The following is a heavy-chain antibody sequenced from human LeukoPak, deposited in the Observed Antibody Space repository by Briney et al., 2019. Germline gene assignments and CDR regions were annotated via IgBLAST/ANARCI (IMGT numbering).Heavy chain of an antibody. CDR1: GFTVSSNY. V-gene: IGHV3-66*01. J-gene: IGHJ4*02. Sequence: GGSLRLSCAASGFTVSSNYMSWVRQAPGKGLEWVSTIYSGGSTYYADSVTGRFTISRDNSKNTLYLQMNSLRAEDTAVYYCARDGAVLTGYYDYWGQGTLVTVSS. D-gene: IGHD3-9*01. CDR3: ARDGAVLTGYYDY. CDR2: IYSGGST.